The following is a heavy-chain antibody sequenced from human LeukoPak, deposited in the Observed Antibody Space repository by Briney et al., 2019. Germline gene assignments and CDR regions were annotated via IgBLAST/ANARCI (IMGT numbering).Heavy chain of an antibody. CDR2: ISYDGSNK. Sequence: GGPLRLSCAASGFTFSSYGMHWVRQAPGKGLEWVAVISYDGSNKYYADSVKGRFTISRDNSKNTLYLQMNSLRAEDTAVYYCAKDTPVKWFDPWGQGTLVTVSS. CDR1: GFTFSSYG. J-gene: IGHJ5*02. V-gene: IGHV3-30*18. D-gene: IGHD2-15*01. CDR3: AKDTPVKWFDP.